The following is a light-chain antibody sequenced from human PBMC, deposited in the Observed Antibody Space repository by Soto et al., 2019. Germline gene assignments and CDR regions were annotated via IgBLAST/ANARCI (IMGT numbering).Light chain of an antibody. Sequence: QSALTQPASVSGSPGQSITISCTGTSSDVGGYNYVSWYQQHPGKAPKLMTYDVTSRPSGVSNRFSGSKSGNTASLTISGLQAEDEADYYCSSYTSSDTTVFGTGTKVTVL. V-gene: IGLV2-14*01. CDR2: DVT. CDR3: SSYTSSDTTV. CDR1: SSDVGGYNY. J-gene: IGLJ1*01.